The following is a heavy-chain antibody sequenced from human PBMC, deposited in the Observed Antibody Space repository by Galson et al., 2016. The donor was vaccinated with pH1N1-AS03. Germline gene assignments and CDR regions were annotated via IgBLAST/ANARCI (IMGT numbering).Heavy chain of an antibody. Sequence: SLRLSCAASGFTFSNIVIHWVRQAPGKGLEWVAVISSDGTYTPYGNSVKGRFTISRDSSKNTLFLQMNSLRPEDTAIYYCAKQVYSGVWLFDYWGQGTLVTVSS. CDR2: ISSDGTYT. CDR3: AKQVYSGVWLFDY. V-gene: IGHV3-30*18. CDR1: GFTFSNIV. J-gene: IGHJ4*02. D-gene: IGHD6-19*01.